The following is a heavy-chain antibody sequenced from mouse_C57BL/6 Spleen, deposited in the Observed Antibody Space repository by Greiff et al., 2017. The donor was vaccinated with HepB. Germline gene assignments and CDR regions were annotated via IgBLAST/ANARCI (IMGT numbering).Heavy chain of an antibody. J-gene: IGHJ2*01. Sequence: EADGGLVQPTGSLKLSCAASGFTFNTYAMHWVRQAPGKGLEWVARIRSKSSNYATYYADSVKDRFTISRDDSQSMLYLQMNNMKTEDTAMYYCVREAGYDYDSAFDYWGQGTTLTVSS. D-gene: IGHD2-4*01. CDR2: IRSKSSNYAT. V-gene: IGHV10-3*01. CDR1: GFTFNTYA. CDR3: VREAGYDYDSAFDY.